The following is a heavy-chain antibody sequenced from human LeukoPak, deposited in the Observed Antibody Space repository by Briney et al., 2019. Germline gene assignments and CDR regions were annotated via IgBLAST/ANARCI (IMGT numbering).Heavy chain of an antibody. J-gene: IGHJ4*02. CDR1: GGSISTSSYY. D-gene: IGHD2-15*01. Sequence: SSETLSLTCTVPGGSISTSSYYWGWIRQPPGKGLEWIGSIYYSGSTYYNPSLKSRVTISVDTSKNQFSLKLTSVTAADTAVYYCARVGGGSLIFDYWGQGTLVTVSS. V-gene: IGHV4-39*07. CDR2: IYYSGST. CDR3: ARVGGGSLIFDY.